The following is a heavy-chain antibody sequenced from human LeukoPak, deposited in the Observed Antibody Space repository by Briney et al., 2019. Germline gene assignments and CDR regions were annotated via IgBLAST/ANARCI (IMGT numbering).Heavy chain of an antibody. V-gene: IGHV1-69*13. Sequence: SVKVSCKASGGTFSSYAISWVRQAPGQGLEWMGGIIPIFGTANYAQKFQGRVAITADESTSTAYMELSSLRSEDTAVYYCARVGKTTVTTYFDYWGQGTLVTVSS. CDR2: IIPIFGTA. J-gene: IGHJ4*02. D-gene: IGHD4-17*01. CDR1: GGTFSSYA. CDR3: ARVGKTTVTTYFDY.